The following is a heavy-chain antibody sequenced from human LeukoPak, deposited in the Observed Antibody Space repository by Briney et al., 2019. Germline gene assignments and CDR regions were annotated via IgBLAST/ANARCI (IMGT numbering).Heavy chain of an antibody. Sequence: PGGSLRLSCAASGLTFINYDMNWVRQAPGKGLEWVANIKQDGTEKYYVDSVKGRFTISRDNAKNSLYLQMNSLRVEDTAVYYCAKLAKYFYGSETYYFFEHWGQGTPVTASS. CDR1: GLTFINYD. CDR3: AKLAKYFYGSETYYFFEH. V-gene: IGHV3-7*01. J-gene: IGHJ4*02. CDR2: IKQDGTEK. D-gene: IGHD3-10*01.